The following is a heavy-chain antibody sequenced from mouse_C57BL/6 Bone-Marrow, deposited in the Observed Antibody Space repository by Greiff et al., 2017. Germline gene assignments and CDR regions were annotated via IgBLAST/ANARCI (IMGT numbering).Heavy chain of an antibody. CDR3: ARNEEMITTNYYAMDY. Sequence: VKLVESGPGLVQPSQSLSITCTVSGFSLTSYGVHWVRQSPGKGLEWLGVIWSGGSTDYNAAFISRLSISKDNSKSQVFFKMNSLQADDTAIYYCARNEEMITTNYYAMDYWGQGTSVTVSS. CDR2: IWSGGST. V-gene: IGHV2-2*01. CDR1: GFSLTSYG. J-gene: IGHJ4*01. D-gene: IGHD2-4*01.